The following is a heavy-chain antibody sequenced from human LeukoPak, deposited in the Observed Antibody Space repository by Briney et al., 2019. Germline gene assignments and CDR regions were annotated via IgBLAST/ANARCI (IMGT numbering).Heavy chain of an antibody. Sequence: PSETLSLTCTVSGGSISSGGYYWTWIRQPAGKGLEWIGRIYTSGSTNYNPSLKSRVTISVDTSKNQFSLKLSSVTAADTAVYYCARGPRYCSSTSCSFFDYWGQGTLVTVSS. D-gene: IGHD2-2*01. V-gene: IGHV4-61*02. CDR2: IYTSGST. J-gene: IGHJ4*02. CDR1: GGSISSGGYY. CDR3: ARGPRYCSSTSCSFFDY.